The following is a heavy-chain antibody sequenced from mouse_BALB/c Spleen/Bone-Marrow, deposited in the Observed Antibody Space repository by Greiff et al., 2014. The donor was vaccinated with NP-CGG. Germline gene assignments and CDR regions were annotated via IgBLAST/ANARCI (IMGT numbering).Heavy chain of an antibody. CDR3: ARETGYAYGNFAMDY. Sequence: EVQLQESGGGLVQPGGSLRLSCEASGFTSIDYYMTWVRQPPGKALEWLGFIRNRANGYTTEYSASVKGRFTISRDISQSIFYLQMNTLRAEDSATYYCARETGYAYGNFAMDYWGQGTSVTVSS. CDR2: IRNRANGYTT. D-gene: IGHD2-1*01. CDR1: GFTSIDYY. J-gene: IGHJ4*01. V-gene: IGHV7-3*02.